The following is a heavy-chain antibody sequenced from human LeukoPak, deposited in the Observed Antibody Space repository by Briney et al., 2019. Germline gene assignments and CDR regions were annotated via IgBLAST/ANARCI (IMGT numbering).Heavy chain of an antibody. CDR2: ISVDGRST. CDR1: GFSLNSYW. D-gene: IGHD6-25*01. J-gene: IGHJ4*02. Sequence: GGSLRLSCEAYGFSLNSYWMHWVRQAPGEGPVWVSRISVDGRSTAYADSVKGRSTISRDNAKNTLYLGMNSLRADDTAVCYCAREGYSTGWYFFDNWGRGTRVTVSS. CDR3: AREGYSTGWYFFDN. V-gene: IGHV3-74*03.